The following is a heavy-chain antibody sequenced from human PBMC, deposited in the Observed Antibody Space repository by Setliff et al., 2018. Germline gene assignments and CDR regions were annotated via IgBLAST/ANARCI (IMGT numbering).Heavy chain of an antibody. CDR2: IYPGDSDT. CDR1: GYSFSIYW. CDR3: ARRAGDAFDI. J-gene: IGHJ3*02. V-gene: IGHV5-51*01. Sequence: GESLKISCKGSGYSFSIYWIGWVRQMPGKGLEWMGIIYPGDSDTIYRPSFRGQVTISADKSISTAYLQWNSLKASDTAMYYCARRAGDAFDIWGQGTTVTVSS.